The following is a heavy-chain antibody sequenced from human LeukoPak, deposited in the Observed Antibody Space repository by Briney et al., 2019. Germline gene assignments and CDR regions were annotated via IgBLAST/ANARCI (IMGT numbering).Heavy chain of an antibody. D-gene: IGHD6-13*01. CDR3: ARTRGIAAAGNYYYYGMDV. CDR2: IYYSGST. J-gene: IGHJ6*02. CDR1: GGSISSYY. Sequence: PSETLSLTCTVSGGSISSYYWSWIRQPPGKGLEWIGYIYYSGSTNYNPSLKSRVTISVDTSKNQFSLKLSSVTAAATAVYYCARTRGIAAAGNYYYYGMDVWGQGTTVTVSS. V-gene: IGHV4-59*08.